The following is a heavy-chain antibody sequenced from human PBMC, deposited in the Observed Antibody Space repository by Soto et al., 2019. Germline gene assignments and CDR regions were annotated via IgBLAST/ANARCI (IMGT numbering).Heavy chain of an antibody. CDR3: ARKLELRGSYYYYYDMDV. Sequence: ASVKVSCKASGYTFTDYYMHWVRQAPGQGLEWMGWINPNSGGTNYAQKFQGRVTMTRDTSISTAYMELSRLRSDDTAVYYCARKLELRGSYYYYYDMDVWGQGTTVTVSS. J-gene: IGHJ6*02. CDR1: GYTFTDYY. V-gene: IGHV1-2*02. CDR2: INPNSGGT. D-gene: IGHD1-7*01.